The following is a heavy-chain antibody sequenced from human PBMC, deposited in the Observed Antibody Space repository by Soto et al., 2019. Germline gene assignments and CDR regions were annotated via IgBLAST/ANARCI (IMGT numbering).Heavy chain of an antibody. CDR3: AKDISSGWGHYYYYYGMDV. Sequence: GGSLRLSSAASGFTFDYYAMHWVRQSPGKGLEWVSGISWNSGSIGYADSVKGRFTISRDNAKNSLYLQMNSLRAEDTALYYCAKDISSGWGHYYYYYGMDVWGQGTTVTVSS. CDR2: ISWNSGSI. J-gene: IGHJ6*02. V-gene: IGHV3-9*01. D-gene: IGHD6-19*01. CDR1: GFTFDYYA.